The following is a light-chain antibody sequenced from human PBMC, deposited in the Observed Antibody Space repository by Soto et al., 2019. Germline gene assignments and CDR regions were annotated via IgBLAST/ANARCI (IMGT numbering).Light chain of an antibody. Sequence: DIQMTQSPSSLSASVGDRVTITCRASQNIFSYLNWYQQKPGKAPKLLIYAASNLQSGVPSRFSGSGSGTDFTLTISGLHREDFATYNCQQSYSAPVKLGQGTKVGSK. CDR2: AAS. CDR3: QQSYSAPVK. V-gene: IGKV1-39*01. CDR1: QNIFSY. J-gene: IGKJ1*01.